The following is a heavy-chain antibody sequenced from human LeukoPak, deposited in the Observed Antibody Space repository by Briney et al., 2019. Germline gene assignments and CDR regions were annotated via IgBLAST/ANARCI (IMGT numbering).Heavy chain of an antibody. J-gene: IGHJ4*02. D-gene: IGHD3-22*01. CDR1: GFTFSSYG. Sequence: AGRSLRLFCSASGFTFSSYGMHWVRQAPGKGLEWVAVISYDESNKYYADSVKRRFTIPRDNSKNTLKLQMNSLRAEDTAVYYCANRARHYYNSSGYYHLEYWGQGTLVTVSS. V-gene: IGHV3-30*18. CDR2: ISYDESNK. CDR3: ANRARHYYNSSGYYHLEY.